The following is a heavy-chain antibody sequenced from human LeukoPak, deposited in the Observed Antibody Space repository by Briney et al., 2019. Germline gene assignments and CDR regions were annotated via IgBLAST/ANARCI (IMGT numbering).Heavy chain of an antibody. CDR1: GFTFSSYA. V-gene: IGHV3-30*04. J-gene: IGHJ4*02. Sequence: PGRSLSLSCAASGFTFSSYAMHWVRQAPGKGLEWVAVISYDGSNKYYADSVKGRFTISRDNSKNTLYLQMNSLRAEDTAVYYCARDLIAAAGAGLDYWGQGTLVTVSS. CDR2: ISYDGSNK. CDR3: ARDLIAAAGAGLDY. D-gene: IGHD6-13*01.